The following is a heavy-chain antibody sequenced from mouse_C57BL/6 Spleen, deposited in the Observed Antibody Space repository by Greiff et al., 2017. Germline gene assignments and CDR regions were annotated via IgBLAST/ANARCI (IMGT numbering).Heavy chain of an antibody. Sequence: EVQVVESGGDLVKPGGSLKLSCAASGFTFSSYGMSWVRQTPDKRLEWVATISSGGSYTYYPDSVKGRFTISRDNAKNTLYLQMSSLKSEDTATYYCARQGLRNDFDYWGQGTTLTVSS. CDR2: ISSGGSYT. CDR1: GFTFSSYG. V-gene: IGHV5-6*01. CDR3: ARQGLRNDFDY. J-gene: IGHJ2*01. D-gene: IGHD1-1*01.